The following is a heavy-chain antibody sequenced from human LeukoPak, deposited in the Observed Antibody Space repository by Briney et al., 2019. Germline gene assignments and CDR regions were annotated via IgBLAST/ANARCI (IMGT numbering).Heavy chain of an antibody. J-gene: IGHJ6*03. V-gene: IGHV1-2*02. CDR2: INPNSGGT. D-gene: IGHD2-2*01. CDR1: GYTFTGYY. CDR3: ARDRLLGYCSSTSCSGYYYYYMDV. Sequence: GASVKVSCKASGYTFTGYYMHWVRQAPGQGLEWMGWINPNSGGTNYAQKLQGRVTMTTDTSTSTAYMELRSLRSDDTAVYYCARDRLLGYCSSTSCSGYYYYYMDVWGKGTTVTISS.